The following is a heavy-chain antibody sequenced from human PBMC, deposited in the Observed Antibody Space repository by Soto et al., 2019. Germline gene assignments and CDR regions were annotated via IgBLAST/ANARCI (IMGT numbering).Heavy chain of an antibody. CDR2: IYYSGST. J-gene: IGHJ4*02. CDR3: ASRAYYYDSSGYSQDGY. V-gene: IGHV4-59*01. CDR1: GGSISSYY. D-gene: IGHD3-22*01. Sequence: LSLTCTVSGGSISSYYWSWIRQPPGKGLEWIGYIYYSGSTNYNPSLKSRVTISVDTSKNQFSLKLSSVTAADTAVYYCASRAYYYDSSGYSQDGYWGQGTMVTVYS.